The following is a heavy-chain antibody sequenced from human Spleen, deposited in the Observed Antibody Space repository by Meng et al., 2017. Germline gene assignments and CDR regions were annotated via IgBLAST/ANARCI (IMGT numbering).Heavy chain of an antibody. CDR2: IIPIFGTA. CDR3: AREIDDILTGYSEFGMDV. Sequence: SVKVSCKASGYTFTSYGISWVRQAPGQGLEWMGGIIPIFGTANYAQKFQGRVTITADESTSTAYMELSSLRSEDTAVYYCAREIDDILTGYSEFGMDVWGQGTTVTVSS. J-gene: IGHJ6*02. D-gene: IGHD3-9*01. V-gene: IGHV1-69*13. CDR1: GYTFTSYG.